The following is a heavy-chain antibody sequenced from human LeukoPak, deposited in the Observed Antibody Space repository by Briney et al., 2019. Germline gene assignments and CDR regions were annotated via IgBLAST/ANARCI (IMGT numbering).Heavy chain of an antibody. CDR2: INHSGST. D-gene: IGHD2-15*01. Sequence: SEALSLTCAVYGGSFSGYYWSWIRRPPGKGLEWIGEINHSGSTNYNPSLKSRVTISVDTSKNQFSLKLSSVTAADTAVYYCARSPSGYCSGGSCHGGDYFDYWGQGTLVTVSS. J-gene: IGHJ4*02. CDR1: GGSFSGYY. CDR3: ARSPSGYCSGGSCHGGDYFDY. V-gene: IGHV4-34*01.